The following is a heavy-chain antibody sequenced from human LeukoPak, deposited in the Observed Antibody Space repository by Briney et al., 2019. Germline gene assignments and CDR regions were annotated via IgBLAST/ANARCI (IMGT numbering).Heavy chain of an antibody. V-gene: IGHV4-61*02. CDR2: IYTSGST. J-gene: IGHJ5*02. CDR1: GGSISSGSYY. CDR3: ARESVVVVAASNWFDP. Sequence: SSETLSLTCTLSGGSISSGSYYWRWIRQPGGKGLEWIGRIYTSGSTNYNPSLKSRVTISVDTSKNQFSLKLSSVTAADTAVYYCARESVVVVAASNWFDPWGQGTLVTVSS. D-gene: IGHD2-15*01.